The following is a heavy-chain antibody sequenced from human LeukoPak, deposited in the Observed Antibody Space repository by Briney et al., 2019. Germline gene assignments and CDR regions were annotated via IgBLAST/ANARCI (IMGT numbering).Heavy chain of an antibody. D-gene: IGHD3-10*01. V-gene: IGHV3-66*01. Sequence: GGSLRLSCAASGFTFSSYEMNWVRQAPGKGLECVSLIYSRGSTNYADSVKGRFTISRDNSKNTLYLHMNSLRAEDTAVYCARDPGEVGRGLWGQGTLVTVSS. CDR2: IYSRGST. CDR1: GFTFSSYE. J-gene: IGHJ4*02. CDR3: ARDPGEVGRGL.